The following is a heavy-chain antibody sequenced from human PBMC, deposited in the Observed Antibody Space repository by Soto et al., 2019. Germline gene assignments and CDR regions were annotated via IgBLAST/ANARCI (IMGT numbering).Heavy chain of an antibody. CDR3: ARDYDSGMDV. D-gene: IGHD3-22*01. CDR2: IYYSGSA. J-gene: IGHJ6*02. CDR1: GGPITADNYY. V-gene: IGHV4-30-4*01. Sequence: SETLSLTCTVSGGPITADNYYWTWIRQPPGKGLEWVGYIYYSGSAYYNPSLKSRVTISVDTSKDQFSLNVRSVTAADTAVYYCARDYDSGMDVWGQGTTVTVSS.